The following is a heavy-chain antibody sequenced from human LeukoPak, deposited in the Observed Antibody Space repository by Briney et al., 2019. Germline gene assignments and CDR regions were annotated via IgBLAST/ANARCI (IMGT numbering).Heavy chain of an antibody. Sequence: PGGSLRLSCAASGFTFSSYWMSWVRQAPGKGLEWVAVMSYDGSNKFYADSVKGRFTISRDNSKNTLYLQMNSLRAEDTAVYYCARGMGELPYWGQGTLVTVSS. J-gene: IGHJ4*02. D-gene: IGHD1-26*01. CDR3: ARGMGELPY. CDR1: GFTFSSYW. V-gene: IGHV3-30*03. CDR2: MSYDGSNK.